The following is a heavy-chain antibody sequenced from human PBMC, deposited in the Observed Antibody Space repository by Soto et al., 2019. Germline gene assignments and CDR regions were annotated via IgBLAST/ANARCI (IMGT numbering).Heavy chain of an antibody. CDR3: ARWWSGSRQGFDP. CDR2: IYYSGST. V-gene: IGHV4-31*03. Sequence: QVQLQESGPGLVKPSQTLSLTCTVSGGSISSGDYYWSWIRQHPGKGLEWIGYIYYSGSTYYNPSLKSRVTISVDTSKNQFSLKLSAVTAADTAVYYFARWWSGSRQGFDPWGQGTLVTVFS. D-gene: IGHD3-3*01. CDR1: GGSISSGDYY. J-gene: IGHJ5*02.